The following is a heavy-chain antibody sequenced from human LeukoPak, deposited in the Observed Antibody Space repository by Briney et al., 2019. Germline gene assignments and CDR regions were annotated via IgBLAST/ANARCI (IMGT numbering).Heavy chain of an antibody. CDR1: RFTFSSYT. J-gene: IGHJ4*02. CDR3: TRDSYGDYEY. Sequence: GGSLRLSCSASRFTFSSYTMNWVRQAPGRGLEWVSSIDPSSTYIYYADSVKGRFTISRDNAQNSLYLQMNSLRAEDAAVYYCTRDSYGDYEYWGQGTLVTVSS. D-gene: IGHD4-17*01. V-gene: IGHV3-21*01. CDR2: IDPSSTYI.